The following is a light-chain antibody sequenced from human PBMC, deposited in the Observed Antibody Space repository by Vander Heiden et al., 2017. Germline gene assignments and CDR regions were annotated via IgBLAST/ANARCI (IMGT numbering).Light chain of an antibody. V-gene: IGKV3-20*01. CDR1: QSVSSSY. CDR3: QQYGSSPRIT. Sequence: DIVLTQSPGTLSLSPGERATLSCRARQSVSSSYLAWYQQKPGQAPRLLIYGAASRATGSPDRCSGSGCGTDFTLTISRREPEDFAVYYCQQYGSSPRITFGQGTRVEIK. J-gene: IGKJ5*01. CDR2: GAA.